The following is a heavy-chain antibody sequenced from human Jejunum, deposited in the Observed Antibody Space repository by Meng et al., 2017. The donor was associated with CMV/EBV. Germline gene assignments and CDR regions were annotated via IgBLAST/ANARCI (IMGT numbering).Heavy chain of an antibody. D-gene: IGHD6-6*01. V-gene: IGHV1-69*16. CDR1: GGTFTSCC. CDR2: IIPFLGST. Sequence: CQASGGTFTSCCLSWVRQAPGQGLEWMGGIIPFLGSTIYAQKFQGRVTITTDESTSTAYMELSSLRSEDTAVYYWARAYSTSSPHFDFWGQGTLVTVSS. J-gene: IGHJ4*02. CDR3: ARAYSTSSPHFDF.